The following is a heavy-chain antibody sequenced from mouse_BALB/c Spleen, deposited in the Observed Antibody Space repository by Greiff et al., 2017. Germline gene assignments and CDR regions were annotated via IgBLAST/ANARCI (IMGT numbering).Heavy chain of an antibody. CDR3: ARSGANYFDY. CDR1: GYAFSSYW. CDR2: IYPGDGDT. J-gene: IGHJ2*01. V-gene: IGHV1-80*01. Sequence: VQLVESGAELVRPGSSVKISCKASGYAFSSYWMNWVKQRPGQGLEWIGQIYPGDGDTNYNGKFKGKATLTADKSSSTAYMQLSSLTSEDSAVYFCARSGANYFDYWGQGTTLTVSS. D-gene: IGHD4-1*01.